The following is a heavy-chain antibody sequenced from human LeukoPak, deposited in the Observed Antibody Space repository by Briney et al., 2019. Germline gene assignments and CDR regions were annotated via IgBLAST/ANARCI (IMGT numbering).Heavy chain of an antibody. CDR1: GFSFSDYE. V-gene: IGHV3-48*03. J-gene: IGHJ4*02. Sequence: GGSLRLSCAASGFSFSDYEMNWVRQAPGKGLEWVSYIGSSGSNIYYADSVKGRFTISRDSAKNSLFLQMNSLRAEDTAVYYCASQLLVDTAMAQNDYWGQGTLVTVSS. CDR3: ASQLLVDTAMAQNDY. D-gene: IGHD5-18*01. CDR2: IGSSGSNI.